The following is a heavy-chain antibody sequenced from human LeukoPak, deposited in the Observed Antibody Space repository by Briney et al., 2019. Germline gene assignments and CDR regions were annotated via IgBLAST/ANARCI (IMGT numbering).Heavy chain of an antibody. Sequence: PSQTLSLTCTVSGGSISSGDYYWSWIRQPPGKGLEWIGYIYYSGSTYYNPSLKSRVTISVDTSKNQFSLKLSSVTAADTAVYYCAKSRTTSSASVDYWGQGTLVTVSS. V-gene: IGHV4-30-4*01. CDR1: GGSISSGDYY. D-gene: IGHD3-22*01. CDR2: IYYSGST. J-gene: IGHJ4*02. CDR3: AKSRTTSSASVDY.